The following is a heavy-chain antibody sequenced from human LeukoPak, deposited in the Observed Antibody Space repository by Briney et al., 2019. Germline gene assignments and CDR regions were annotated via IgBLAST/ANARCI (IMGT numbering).Heavy chain of an antibody. CDR2: IYTSGST. V-gene: IGHV4-61*02. D-gene: IGHD3-10*01. CDR3: ATEAPNYYGSGSYASFDY. CDR1: GGPISSGSYY. Sequence: SETLSLTCTVSGGPISSGSYYWRWIRQPAGTGLEWIVRIYTSGSTNYNPSLKSRVTISVDTSKNQFSLKLSSVTAADTAVYYCATEAPNYYGSGSYASFDYWGQGTLVTVSS. J-gene: IGHJ4*02.